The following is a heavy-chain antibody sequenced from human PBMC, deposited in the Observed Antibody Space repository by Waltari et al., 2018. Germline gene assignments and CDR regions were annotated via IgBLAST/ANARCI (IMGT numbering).Heavy chain of an antibody. J-gene: IGHJ4*02. CDR2: MNPNSVNT. CDR3: ARGLFYYDSSGYYPFDY. D-gene: IGHD3-22*01. CDR1: GYTFTSYD. V-gene: IGHV1-8*02. Sequence: QVQLVQSGAEVKKPGVSVKVSCKASGYTFTSYDINWVRQATGQGLEWMGWMNPNSVNTGYAQKCQGRVTMTRNTSISTTYMELSSLRSEDTAVYYCARGLFYYDSSGYYPFDYWGQGTLVTVSS.